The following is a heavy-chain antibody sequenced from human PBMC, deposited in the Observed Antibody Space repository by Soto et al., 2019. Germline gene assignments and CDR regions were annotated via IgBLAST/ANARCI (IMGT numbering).Heavy chain of an antibody. Sequence: GGSLRLSCAASGFTFSSYAMSWVRQAPGKGLEWVSMISGSGASTYYADSVKGRFTISRDNSKNTLYLQMNSLRAEDTAVYYCAKDYRPQGRFLEWWPFDYWGQGTLVTVSS. CDR1: GFTFSSYA. CDR3: AKDYRPQGRFLEWWPFDY. V-gene: IGHV3-23*01. CDR2: ISGSGAST. D-gene: IGHD3-3*01. J-gene: IGHJ4*02.